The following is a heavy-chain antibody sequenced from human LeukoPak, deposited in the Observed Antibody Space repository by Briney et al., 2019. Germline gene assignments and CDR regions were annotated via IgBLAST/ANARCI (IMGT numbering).Heavy chain of an antibody. CDR3: AKEGGSGWFSPYNWFDP. Sequence: GGSLRLSCAASGFTFSSYVMSWVRQAPGKGLEWVSAISGSGGSTYYADSVKGRFTISRDNSKNTLYLQMNSLRAEDTAVYYCAKEGGSGWFSPYNWFDPWGQGTLVTVSS. CDR1: GFTFSSYV. D-gene: IGHD6-19*01. CDR2: ISGSGGST. V-gene: IGHV3-23*01. J-gene: IGHJ5*02.